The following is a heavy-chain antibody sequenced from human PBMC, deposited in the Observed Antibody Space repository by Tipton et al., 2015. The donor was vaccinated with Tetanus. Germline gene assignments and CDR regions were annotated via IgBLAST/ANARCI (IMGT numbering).Heavy chain of an antibody. CDR2: MYYSGTT. J-gene: IGHJ5*02. V-gene: IGHV4-30-2*01. CDR1: GVSIEGGGFY. CDR3: ARATSTGPAYNWFDP. D-gene: IGHD2-8*02. Sequence: TLSLTCSVSGVSIEGGGFYWTWIRQPPGKGLEWIGYMYYSGTTHYNPSLKSRVTISIDRSKNQLSLKLTSVTAADTAVYYCARATSTGPAYNWFDPWGQGTLVTVSS.